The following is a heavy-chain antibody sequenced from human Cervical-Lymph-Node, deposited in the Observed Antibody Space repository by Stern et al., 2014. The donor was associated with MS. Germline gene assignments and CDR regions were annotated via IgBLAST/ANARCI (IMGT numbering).Heavy chain of an antibody. CDR1: GFIFRNSG. V-gene: IGHV3-33*01. J-gene: IGHJ4*02. D-gene: IGHD2-15*01. Sequence: VQLVESGGGVVQPGRSLRLSCAASGFIFRNSGMHWVRQAPGKGLAWVAVVWQDGSNKYYADSVKGRFTISRDNSNNMVDLQMNSLRVEDMGIYYCTRDPRGYCSGGSCYQGFFDSWGRGTLVTVSS. CDR2: VWQDGSNK. CDR3: TRDPRGYCSGGSCYQGFFDS.